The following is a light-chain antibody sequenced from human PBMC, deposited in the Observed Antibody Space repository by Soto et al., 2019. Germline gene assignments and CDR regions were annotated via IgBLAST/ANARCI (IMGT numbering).Light chain of an antibody. J-gene: IGKJ4*01. CDR1: QSITIN. V-gene: IGKV3D-15*01. CDR2: GAS. Sequence: EVLMTQSPATLSVSPGERVTLSCRASQSITINLAWYQQRPGQAPRVLIYGASSRASGIPDRFSGSGSGTDFTLTISRLEHDDFAFYYCQQYHSWPPLTFGGGTRVEIK. CDR3: QQYHSWPPLT.